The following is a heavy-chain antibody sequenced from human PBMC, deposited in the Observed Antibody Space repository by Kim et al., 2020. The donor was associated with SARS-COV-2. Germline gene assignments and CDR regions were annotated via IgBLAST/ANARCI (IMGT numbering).Heavy chain of an antibody. CDR3: ARGAAAAGNY. CDR2: ST. J-gene: IGHJ4*02. Sequence: STNYNPSLKSRVTISVDTSKNQFSLKLSAVTAADTAVYYCARGAAAAGNYWGQGTLVTVSS. D-gene: IGHD6-13*01. V-gene: IGHV4-34*01.